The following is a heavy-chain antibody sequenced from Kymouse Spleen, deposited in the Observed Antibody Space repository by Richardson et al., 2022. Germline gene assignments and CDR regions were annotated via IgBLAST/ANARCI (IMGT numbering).Heavy chain of an antibody. CDR2: IYYSGST. Sequence: QVQLQESGPGLVKPSQTLSLTCTVSGGSISSGGYYWSWIRQHPGKGLEWIGYIYYSGSTYYNPSLKSRVTISVDTSKNQFSLKLSSVTAADTAVYYCARDQGGITMVRGVIKTTGAREPWSPSPQ. CDR1: GGSISSGGYY. V-gene: IGHV4-31*03. J-gene: IGHJ4*02. CDR3: ARDQGGITMVRGVIKTT. D-gene: IGHD3-10*01.